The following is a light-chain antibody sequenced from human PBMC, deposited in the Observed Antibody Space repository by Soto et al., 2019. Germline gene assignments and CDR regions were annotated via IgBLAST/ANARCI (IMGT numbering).Light chain of an antibody. Sequence: QSALTQPASVSGSPGQSITISCTGTSSDVGYYNYVSWYQQNPGKAPKLTIYDVSNRPSGVSNRFSGSKSGNTASLTISGLQAEDEADYYCSSYTSSSTLVFGGGTKLTVL. CDR1: SSDVGYYNY. CDR3: SSYTSSSTLV. V-gene: IGLV2-14*01. J-gene: IGLJ2*01. CDR2: DVS.